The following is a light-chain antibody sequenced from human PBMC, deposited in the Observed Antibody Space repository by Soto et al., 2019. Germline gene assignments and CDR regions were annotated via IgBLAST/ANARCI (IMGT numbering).Light chain of an antibody. CDR1: QTINNF. CDR2: VAS. V-gene: IGKV1-39*01. J-gene: IGKJ1*01. Sequence: DIQMTQSPSSLFASVGDRVTVTCRASQTINNFLNWSHQKPGKAPKLLIYVASSFQSGVPSRFSGGGSVTTFTVTINSVPPEDFGIYYCRQSLSPPRTFDQET. CDR3: RQSLSPPRT.